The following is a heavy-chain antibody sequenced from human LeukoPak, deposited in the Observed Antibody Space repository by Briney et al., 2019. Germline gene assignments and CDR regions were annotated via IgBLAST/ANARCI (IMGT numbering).Heavy chain of an antibody. V-gene: IGHV3-23*01. CDR2: IGGNGGST. CDR1: RFTFSNYA. CDR3: AKCNFWSGYYPNYFDY. J-gene: IGHJ4*02. Sequence: GGSLRLSCAASRFTFSNYAMSWVRQAPGKGLEWVSAIGGNGGSTYYADSVKGRFTISRDNSKDTLYLQMNSLRAEDTAVYYCAKCNFWSGYYPNYFDYWGQGTLVTVSS. D-gene: IGHD3-3*01.